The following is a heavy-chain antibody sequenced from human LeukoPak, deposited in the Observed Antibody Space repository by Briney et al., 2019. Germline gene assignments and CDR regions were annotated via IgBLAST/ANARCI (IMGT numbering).Heavy chain of an antibody. D-gene: IGHD6-13*01. J-gene: IGHJ4*02. CDR1: GYTFTGYY. V-gene: IGHV1-2*02. CDR3: ARDPPAGGFDY. CDR2: INPNSGGT. Sequence: ASVKVSCKASGYTFTGYYMHWVRQAPGQGLEWMGWINPNSGGTNYAQKFQGRVTMTRDTSISTAYMELSRLRSDDPAVYYCARDPPAGGFDYWGQGTLVSVSS.